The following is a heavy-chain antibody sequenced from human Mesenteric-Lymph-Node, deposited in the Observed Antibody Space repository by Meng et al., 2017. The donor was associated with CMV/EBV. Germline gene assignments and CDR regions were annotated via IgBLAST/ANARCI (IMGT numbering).Heavy chain of an antibody. D-gene: IGHD3-22*01. Sequence: GESLKISCAASGFTVSSNYMSWVRQAPGKGLEWVSVIYSGGSTYYADSVKGRFTISRDNSKNTLYLQMNSLRAEDTAVYYCAFCYYDSSGYPFYGMDVWGQGTTVTVSS. J-gene: IGHJ6*02. CDR3: AFCYYDSSGYPFYGMDV. V-gene: IGHV3-53*01. CDR2: IYSGGST. CDR1: GFTVSSNY.